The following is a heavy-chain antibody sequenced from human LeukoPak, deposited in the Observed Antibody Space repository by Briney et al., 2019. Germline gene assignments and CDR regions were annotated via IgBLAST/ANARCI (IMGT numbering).Heavy chain of an antibody. CDR1: GGSISSYY. J-gene: IGHJ4*02. V-gene: IGHV4-38-2*02. D-gene: IGHD4-17*01. Sequence: SETLSLTCTVSGGSISSYYWGWIRQPPGKGLEWIGSIYHSGSTYYNPSLKSRVTISVDTSKNQFSLKLSSVTAADTAVYYCARGPYGDYGTYYFDYWGQGTLVTVSS. CDR3: ARGPYGDYGTYYFDY. CDR2: IYHSGST.